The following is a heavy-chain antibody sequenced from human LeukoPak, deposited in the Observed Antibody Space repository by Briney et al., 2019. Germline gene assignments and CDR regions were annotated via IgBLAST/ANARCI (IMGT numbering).Heavy chain of an antibody. D-gene: IGHD5-12*01. Sequence: GASVKVSCKASGYTFTSYGISWVRQAPGQGLEWMGWISAYNGNTNYAQKLQGRVTMTTDTSTSTAYMELRSLRSDDTAVYYCARGVSVQWLRSHPLFGYYYYMDVWGKGTTVTVSS. V-gene: IGHV1-18*01. CDR1: GYTFTSYG. J-gene: IGHJ6*03. CDR3: ARGVSVQWLRSHPLFGYYYYMDV. CDR2: ISAYNGNT.